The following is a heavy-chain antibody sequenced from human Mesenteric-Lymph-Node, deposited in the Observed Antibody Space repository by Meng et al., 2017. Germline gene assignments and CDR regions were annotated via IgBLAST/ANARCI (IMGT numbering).Heavy chain of an antibody. CDR2: IALGGSP. CDR3: ARHGGWHFDY. V-gene: IGHV4-4*02. Sequence: HLRAPGPELLEPSGTLSLPCAVLGGSISSYNWCSWVRQPPGKGLEWIGQIALGGSPYYNPSLETRVIMSLDKSKNQFSLRLTSVAAADTAVYSCARHGGWHFDYWGQGALVTVSS. D-gene: IGHD6-19*01. J-gene: IGHJ4*02. CDR1: GGSISSYNW.